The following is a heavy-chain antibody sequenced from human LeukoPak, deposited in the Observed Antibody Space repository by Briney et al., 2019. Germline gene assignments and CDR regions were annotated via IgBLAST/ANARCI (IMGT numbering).Heavy chain of an antibody. CDR1: GFTVSNFY. D-gene: IGHD3-22*01. V-gene: IGHV3-23*01. Sequence: GGSLRLSCAASGFTVSNFYMTWVRQAPGKGLEWVSAISGSGGSTYYADSVKGRFTISRDNSKNTLYLQMNSLRAEDTAVYYCARGYYLLHLDYWGQGTLVTVSS. J-gene: IGHJ4*02. CDR2: ISGSGGST. CDR3: ARGYYLLHLDY.